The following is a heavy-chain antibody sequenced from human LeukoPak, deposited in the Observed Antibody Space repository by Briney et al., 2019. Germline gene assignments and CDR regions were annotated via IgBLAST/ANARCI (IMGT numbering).Heavy chain of an antibody. CDR2: IYYSGST. CDR1: GCSISSYY. Sequence: SETLSLTCTVSGCSISSYYWSWIRQPPGKGLEWIGYIYYSGSTNYNPSLKRRVTISVDTYKNPFSLKLSSVTAAHTAVYYCARMPLLRFYNWFDPWGQGTLVTVSS. V-gene: IGHV4-59*08. CDR3: ARMPLLRFYNWFDP. J-gene: IGHJ5*02. D-gene: IGHD3-3*01.